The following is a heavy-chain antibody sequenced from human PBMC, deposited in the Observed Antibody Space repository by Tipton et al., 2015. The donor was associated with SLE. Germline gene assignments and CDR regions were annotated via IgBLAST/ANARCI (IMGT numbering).Heavy chain of an antibody. V-gene: IGHV4-61*09. D-gene: IGHD2-2*01. CDR1: GASISSSPDY. J-gene: IGHJ4*02. CDR3: ARDNLRGGGYCGSSSCYIMDY. CDR2: IDIFGSI. Sequence: TLSLTCTVSGASISSSPDYWSWVRQPAGKGLEWLGHIDIFGSIRYSPSLKSRLTISLDPPTDRFSLKLTSVTAADTAVYYCARDNLRGGGYCGSSSCYIMDYWGQGSLVTVSS.